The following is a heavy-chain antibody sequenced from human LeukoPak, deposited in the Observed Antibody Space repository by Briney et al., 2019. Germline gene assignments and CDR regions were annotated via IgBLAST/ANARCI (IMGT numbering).Heavy chain of an antibody. CDR2: ISTYNGNT. Sequence: GASVKVSCKASGYTFTRYGISWVRQAPGQGLEWMGWISTYNGNTNYVEKLQGRVTMTTDTSTSTAYMELRSLRSDDTAVYYCARDGHRRYHYDSSGREHALDIWGQGTMVTVSS. J-gene: IGHJ3*02. CDR1: GYTFTRYG. CDR3: ARDGHRRYHYDSSGREHALDI. D-gene: IGHD3-22*01. V-gene: IGHV1-18*01.